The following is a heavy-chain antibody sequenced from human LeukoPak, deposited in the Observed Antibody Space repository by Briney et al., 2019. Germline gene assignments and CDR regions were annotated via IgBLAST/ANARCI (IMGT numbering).Heavy chain of an antibody. Sequence: GGSLRLSCAASGFTVSSNYMSWVRQAPGKGLEWVSVIYSGGSTYYADSVKGRFTISRDNSKNTLYLQMNSLRAEDTAVYYCARDLATVTTGYYYYYMDVWGKGTTVTISS. D-gene: IGHD4-17*01. V-gene: IGHV3-66*01. CDR1: GFTVSSNY. CDR3: ARDLATVTTGYYYYYMDV. J-gene: IGHJ6*03. CDR2: IYSGGST.